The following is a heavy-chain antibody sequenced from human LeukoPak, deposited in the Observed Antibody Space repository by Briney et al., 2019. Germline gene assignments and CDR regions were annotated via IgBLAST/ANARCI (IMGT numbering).Heavy chain of an antibody. CDR2: IIPIFGTA. J-gene: IGHJ5*02. D-gene: IGHD1-1*01. CDR3: ARVRRNENWFDP. CDR1: GGTFSSYA. V-gene: IGHV1-69*13. Sequence: ASVKVSCKASGGTFSSYAISWVRQAPGQGLEWMGGIIPIFGTANYAQKFQGRVTITADESTSTAYKELSSLRSEDTAVYYCARVRRNENWFDPWGQGTLVTVSS.